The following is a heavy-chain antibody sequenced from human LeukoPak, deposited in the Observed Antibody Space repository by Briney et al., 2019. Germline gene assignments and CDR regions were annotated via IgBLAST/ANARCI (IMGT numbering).Heavy chain of an antibody. V-gene: IGHV1-18*01. CDR3: ARRDDFYDY. Sequence: GASVKVTCKASVYTFTYYTITWVRQAPGQGLEWMGWIRAYNGNTNYVQRLQGRVTMTTDTSTSTAYVELRSLTSDDTAVYYCARRDDFYDYWGEGTLVTVSS. D-gene: IGHD5-24*01. J-gene: IGHJ4*02. CDR2: IRAYNGNT. CDR1: VYTFTYYT.